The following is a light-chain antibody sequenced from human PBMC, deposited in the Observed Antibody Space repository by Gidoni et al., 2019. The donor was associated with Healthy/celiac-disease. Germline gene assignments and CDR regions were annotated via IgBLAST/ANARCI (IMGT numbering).Light chain of an antibody. CDR2: AAS. CDR3: QQLNSYPTT. J-gene: IGKJ5*01. Sequence: DIQFTQSQSLLAASVGDRATITCRASQGISSYLAWYQQKPGKAPKLLIYAASTLQRGVPSRCSGSGSGTEFTLTISRLQPEDFATYYCQQLNSYPTTFGQXTRLEIK. V-gene: IGKV1-9*01. CDR1: QGISSY.